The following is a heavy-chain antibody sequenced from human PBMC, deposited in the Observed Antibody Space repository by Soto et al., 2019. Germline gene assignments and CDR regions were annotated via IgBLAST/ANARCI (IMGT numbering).Heavy chain of an antibody. J-gene: IGHJ4*02. Sequence: GGSLRLSCAASGFTFSSYAMHWVRQAPGKGLEWVAVISYDGSNKYYADSVKGRFTISRDNSKNTLYLQMNSLRAEDTAVYYCARDELFASSWFGEFKYYFDYWGQGTLVTVSS. CDR2: ISYDGSNK. CDR3: ARDELFASSWFGEFKYYFDY. D-gene: IGHD3-10*01. CDR1: GFTFSSYA. V-gene: IGHV3-30-3*01.